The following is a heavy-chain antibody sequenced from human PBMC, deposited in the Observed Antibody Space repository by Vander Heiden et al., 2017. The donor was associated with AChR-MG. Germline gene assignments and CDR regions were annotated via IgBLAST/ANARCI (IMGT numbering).Heavy chain of an antibody. J-gene: IGHJ5*02. CDR1: GGSIINDH. V-gene: IGHV4-59*01. CDR3: AQIRRDCSDRRCYEKALDP. CDR2: MSYTGFS. D-gene: IGHD5-12*01. Sequence: QVQLQESGPEVVKPSETLSLTCTVSGGSIINDHWSWVRQPPGKGLEWIAYMSYTGFSVYNPSLKSRVTISIDTSKNQFFLKVNSVTAADTAVYYCAQIRRDCSDRRCYEKALDPWGQGTLVTVSS.